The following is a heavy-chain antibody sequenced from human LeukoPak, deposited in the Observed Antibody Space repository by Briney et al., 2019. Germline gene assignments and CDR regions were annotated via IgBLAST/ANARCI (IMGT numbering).Heavy chain of an antibody. CDR1: GFTFSSYS. D-gene: IGHD6-6*01. V-gene: IGHV3-21*01. Sequence: PGGSLRLSCAASGFTFSSYSMNWVRQAPGKWLEWVSSISSSSSYIYYADSVKGRFTISRDNAKNSLYLQMNSLRAEDTAVYYCARDLVIAARVADYWGQGTLVTVSS. CDR2: ISSSSSYI. J-gene: IGHJ4*02. CDR3: ARDLVIAARVADY.